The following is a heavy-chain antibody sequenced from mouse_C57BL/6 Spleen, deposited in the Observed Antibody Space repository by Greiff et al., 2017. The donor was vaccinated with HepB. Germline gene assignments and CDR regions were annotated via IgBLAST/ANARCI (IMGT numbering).Heavy chain of an antibody. CDR3: TGAEGSGYGYFVY. D-gene: IGHD3-2*02. J-gene: IGHJ2*01. CDR1: GYTFTDYE. CDR2: IDPETGGT. Sequence: VQLQQPGAELVRPGASVTLSCKASGYTFTDYEMHWVKQTPVHGLEWIGAIDPETGGTAYNQKFKGKAILTADKTSSTAYMELSSLTSEDSAVYYGTGAEGSGYGYFVYWGQGTTLTVSS. V-gene: IGHV1-15*01.